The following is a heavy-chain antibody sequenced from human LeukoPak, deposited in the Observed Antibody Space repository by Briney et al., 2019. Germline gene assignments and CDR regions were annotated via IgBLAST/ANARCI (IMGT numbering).Heavy chain of an antibody. J-gene: IGHJ4*02. D-gene: IGHD5-18*01. Sequence: QPGGSLRLSCAASGIIFSNYWMHWVRQAPGKGLVWVSRINRDGSSTSYADSVKGRFTISRDNAKNTLYLQMNSLRAEDTAVYYCARGGGYSYGSFDYWGQGTLVTVSS. CDR2: INRDGSST. CDR3: ARGGGYSYGSFDY. CDR1: GIIFSNYW. V-gene: IGHV3-74*01.